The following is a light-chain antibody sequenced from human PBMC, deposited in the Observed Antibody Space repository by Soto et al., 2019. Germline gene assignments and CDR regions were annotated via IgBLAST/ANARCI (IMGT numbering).Light chain of an antibody. V-gene: IGKV3-11*01. CDR1: QTVSSS. CDR3: QQHINWPLT. J-gene: IGKJ4*01. CDR2: EVT. Sequence: EIVLTQSPATLSLSPGERATLSCRASQTVSSSLAWYQQKPGQAPRLLIYEVTNRATGIPARFSGSGSGAYFTLTISSLAAGDFALYCCQQHINWPLTFGGGTKV.